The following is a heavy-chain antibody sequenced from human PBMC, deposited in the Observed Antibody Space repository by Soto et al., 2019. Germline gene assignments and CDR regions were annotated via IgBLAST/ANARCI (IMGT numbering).Heavy chain of an antibody. CDR1: GGSISSSSYY. CDR3: ARHPVLRYFDWLLYFDY. V-gene: IGHV4-39*01. J-gene: IGHJ4*02. CDR2: IYYSGST. D-gene: IGHD3-9*01. Sequence: ETLSLTCTVSGGSISSSSYYWGWIRQPPGKGLEWIGSIYYSGSTYYNPSLKSRVTISVDTSKNQFSLKLSSVTAADTAVYYCARHPVLRYFDWLLYFDYWGQGTLVTVSS.